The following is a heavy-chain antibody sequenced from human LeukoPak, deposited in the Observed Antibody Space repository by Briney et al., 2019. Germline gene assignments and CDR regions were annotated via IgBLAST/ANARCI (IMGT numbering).Heavy chain of an antibody. CDR2: INPNSGGT. J-gene: IGHJ4*02. Sequence: ASVKVSCKASGYTFTGYYMHWVRQAPGQGLEWMGWINPNSGGTNYAQKFQGRVTMTRDTSISTAYMELSRLRSDDTAVYYCAKDKWGWEPANGVRYFDYWGQGTLVTVSS. V-gene: IGHV1-2*02. CDR3: AKDKWGWEPANGVRYFDY. CDR1: GYTFTGYY. D-gene: IGHD1-14*01.